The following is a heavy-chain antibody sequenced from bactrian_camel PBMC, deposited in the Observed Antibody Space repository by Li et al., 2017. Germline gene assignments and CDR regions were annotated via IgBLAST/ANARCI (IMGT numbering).Heavy chain of an antibody. J-gene: IGHJ4*01. CDR1: GSGYVAGTAC. Sequence: QVQLVESGGGSVQAGGSLRLSCAASGSGYVAGTACMGWFRQVPGKEREGVAAIAPASGTTFYSDSVKGRFSISHVNANNTLHLQMNSLKTEDTGIYYCAAGLVSKARSESEYNYWGQGTQVTVS. V-gene: IGHV3S1*01. CDR3: AAGLVSKARSESEYNY. CDR2: IAPASGTT. D-gene: IGHD2*01.